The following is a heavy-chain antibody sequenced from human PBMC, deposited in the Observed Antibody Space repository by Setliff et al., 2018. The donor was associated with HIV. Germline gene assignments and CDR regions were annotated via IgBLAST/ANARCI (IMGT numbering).Heavy chain of an antibody. J-gene: IGHJ3*02. D-gene: IGHD7-27*01. Sequence: SCTVSGDSINSGDYYWTWIRHHPGKGLEWIGYIYYSGSANYNPSLKSRVIISVDSSKNQFFLKLTSVTAADTAMYYCARVSQDLLGAFDIWGQGTMVTVS. CDR2: IYYSGSA. CDR1: GDSINSGDYY. V-gene: IGHV4-31*03. CDR3: ARVSQDLLGAFDI.